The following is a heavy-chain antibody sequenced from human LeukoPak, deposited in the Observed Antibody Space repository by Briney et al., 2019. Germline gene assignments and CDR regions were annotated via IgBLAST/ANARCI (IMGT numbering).Heavy chain of an antibody. V-gene: IGHV3-48*03. J-gene: IGHJ4*02. CDR2: ISSSGSTI. CDR3: ARDYTYYDILTGYYRRGSFDY. CDR1: GFTFSSYE. Sequence: GGSLRLSCAASGFTFSSYEMNWVRQAPGKGLEWVSYISSSGSTIYYADSVKGRFTISRDNAKNSLYLQMNSLRAEDTAVYYCARDYTYYDILTGYYRRGSFDYWGQGTLVTVSS. D-gene: IGHD3-9*01.